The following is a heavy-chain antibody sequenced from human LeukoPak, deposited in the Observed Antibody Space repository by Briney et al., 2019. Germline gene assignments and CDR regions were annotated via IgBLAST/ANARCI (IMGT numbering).Heavy chain of an antibody. CDR3: ATVVRLRYFDWLLYPPFDY. CDR1: VYTLTELS. V-gene: IGHV1-24*01. Sequence: ASVKVSCKVSVYTLTELSMHWVRQAPGKGLEWMGGFDPVDGETMYAQKFQRRVTMTEDTSTDTAYMELSSLRSEDTAVYYCATVVRLRYFDWLLYPPFDYWGQGTLVTVSS. D-gene: IGHD3-9*01. CDR2: FDPVDGET. J-gene: IGHJ4*02.